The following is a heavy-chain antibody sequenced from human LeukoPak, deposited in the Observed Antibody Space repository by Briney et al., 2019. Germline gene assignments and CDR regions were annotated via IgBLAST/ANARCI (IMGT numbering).Heavy chain of an antibody. CDR2: ISSSSTYI. Sequence: GGSLRLSCGASGFTFSSYSMSWLRQAPGKGLEWVSSISSSSTYIYYVDSVKGRFTISRGDAKNSLYLQMNSLRPEDTALYYCARDWSGDDYWGQGTLVTVSS. CDR1: GFTFSSYS. CDR3: ARDWSGDDY. D-gene: IGHD3-3*01. V-gene: IGHV3-21*01. J-gene: IGHJ4*02.